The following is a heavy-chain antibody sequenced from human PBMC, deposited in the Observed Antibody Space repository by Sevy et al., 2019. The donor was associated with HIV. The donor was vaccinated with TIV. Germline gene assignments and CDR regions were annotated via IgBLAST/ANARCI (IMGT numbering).Heavy chain of an antibody. Sequence: SENLSLTCAVYGGSFSGYYWSWIRQPPGKGLEWIGEINHSGSTNYNPSLKSRVTISVDTSKNQFSLKLSSVTAADTAVYYCARAPRFRWYHDSSGGPDYWGQGTLVTVSS. CDR3: ARAPRFRWYHDSSGGPDY. CDR2: INHSGST. D-gene: IGHD3-22*01. CDR1: GGSFSGYY. V-gene: IGHV4-34*01. J-gene: IGHJ4*02.